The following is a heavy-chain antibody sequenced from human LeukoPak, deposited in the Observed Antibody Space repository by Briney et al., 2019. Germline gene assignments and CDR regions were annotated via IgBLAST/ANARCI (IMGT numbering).Heavy chain of an antibody. Sequence: SETLSLTCTVSDSSIRSYYWSWIRQPPGRGLEWIGYIYYSGSTNYNPSLKSRVTISVDTSKDQFSLKLSSVTAADTAVYYCARQAGSYLDYFDYWGQGILVTVSS. CDR2: IYYSGST. D-gene: IGHD1-26*01. V-gene: IGHV4-59*08. CDR3: ARQAGSYLDYFDY. CDR1: DSSIRSYY. J-gene: IGHJ4*02.